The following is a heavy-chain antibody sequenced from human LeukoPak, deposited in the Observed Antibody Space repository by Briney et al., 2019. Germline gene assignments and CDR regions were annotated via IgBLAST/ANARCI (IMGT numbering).Heavy chain of an antibody. CDR1: GGSIGTYH. D-gene: IGHD6-19*01. V-gene: IGHV4-59*08. J-gene: IGHJ4*02. Sequence: PSETLSLTCTVSGGSIGTYHWSWVRQPPGKGLEWIGYIFDSGSPNYRPALKSRVTISLDTSKNHVSLRPQSATAADTGIYYCARHDDNGWYFFDIWGQGTLVTVSS. CDR2: IFDSGSP. CDR3: ARHDDNGWYFFDI.